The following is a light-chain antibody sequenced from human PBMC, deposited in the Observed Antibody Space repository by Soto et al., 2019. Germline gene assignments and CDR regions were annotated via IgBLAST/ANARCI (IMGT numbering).Light chain of an antibody. CDR1: GSNIGGFS. J-gene: IGLJ2*01. Sequence: QSVLTQPPSVSAAPGQRITISCSGSGSNIGGFSVSWYQQLPGTAPKLLIYDNDKRPSGIPDRFSGSKSGTSATLAITTLQAGEGAYYFCGAWDSTKSVVFGPGTKLTVL. CDR3: GAWDSTKSVV. V-gene: IGLV1-51*01. CDR2: DND.